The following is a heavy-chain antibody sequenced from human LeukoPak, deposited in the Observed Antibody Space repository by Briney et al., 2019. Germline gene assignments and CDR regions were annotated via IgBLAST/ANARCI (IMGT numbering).Heavy chain of an antibody. CDR2: IWYDGSNK. D-gene: IGHD3-16*02. CDR3: ARDRPSRTFGGVIAAIDY. J-gene: IGHJ4*02. CDR1: GFTFSSYG. V-gene: IGHV3-33*01. Sequence: PGGSLRLSCAASGFTFSSYGMHWVRQAPGKGPEWVAVIWYDGSNKYYADSVKGRFTISRDNSKNTLYLQMNSLRAEDTAVYYCARDRPSRTFGGVIAAIDYWGQGTLVTVSS.